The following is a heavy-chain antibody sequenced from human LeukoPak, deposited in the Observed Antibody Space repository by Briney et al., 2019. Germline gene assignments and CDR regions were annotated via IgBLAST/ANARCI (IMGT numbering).Heavy chain of an antibody. CDR3: ATSRRDGYNLGVYYFDY. CDR2: IYYSGST. CDR1: GGSISSCY. V-gene: IGHV4-59*01. Sequence: SETLSLTCTVSGGSISSCYWSWIRQPPGKGLEWIGYIYYSGSTNYNPSLKSRVTISVDTSKNQFSLKLSSVTAADTAVYYCATSRRDGYNLGVYYFDYWGQGTLVTVSS. J-gene: IGHJ4*02. D-gene: IGHD5-24*01.